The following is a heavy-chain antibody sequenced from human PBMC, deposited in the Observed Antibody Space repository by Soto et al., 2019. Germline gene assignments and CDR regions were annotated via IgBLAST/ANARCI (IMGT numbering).Heavy chain of an antibody. J-gene: IGHJ5*02. CDR1: GFIFSSYA. D-gene: IGHD2-15*01. V-gene: IGHV3-30-3*01. CDR3: ARVSALRAFDP. Sequence: QVQLVESGGGVVQPGRSLRLSCAASGFIFSSYAMHWVRQAPGKGLEWVAFISYDGSNKYYADSVKGRFTISRDNSKNTLHLQMNSLRAEDTAVYYCARVSALRAFDPWGQGTLVTAPS. CDR2: ISYDGSNK.